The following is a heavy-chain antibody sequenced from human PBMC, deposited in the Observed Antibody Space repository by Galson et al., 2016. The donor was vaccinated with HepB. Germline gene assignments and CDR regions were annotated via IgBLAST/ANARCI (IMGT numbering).Heavy chain of an antibody. J-gene: IGHJ4*02. CDR2: IYYSGMT. V-gene: IGHV4-31*03. Sequence: TLSLTCTVSGGSISSGGYYWTWVRQRPGKGLEWIGYIYYSGMTYYNPSLESRIVIFAETYKNPFSLKLSSVTAADTASYYCARGGPAFGDFQWGQGTLITVSS. CDR3: ARGGPAFGDFQ. CDR1: GGSISSGGYY. D-gene: IGHD4-17*01.